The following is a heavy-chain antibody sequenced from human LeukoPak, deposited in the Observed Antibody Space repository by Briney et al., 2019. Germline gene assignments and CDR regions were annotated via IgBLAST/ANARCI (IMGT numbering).Heavy chain of an antibody. Sequence: GGSLRLSCAASGFTFSDYYMSWIRQAPGKGLEWVSYISSSGSTIYYADSVKGRFTISRDNAKNSLYLQMNSLRAEDTAVYYCAKESAAYYFDYWGQGTLVTVSS. V-gene: IGHV3-11*01. CDR2: ISSSGSTI. J-gene: IGHJ4*02. CDR3: AKESAAYYFDY. CDR1: GFTFSDYY.